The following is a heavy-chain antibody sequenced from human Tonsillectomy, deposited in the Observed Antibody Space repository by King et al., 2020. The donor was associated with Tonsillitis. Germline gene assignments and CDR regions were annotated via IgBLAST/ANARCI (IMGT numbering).Heavy chain of an antibody. Sequence: VQLVQSGGGVVQPGRSLRLSCAASRFTFSIYGMHWVRQAPGKGLEWVAVIWYDGSNKYYADSVEGRFTISRDNSKNTLYLQMNSLRVEDTAVYYCVRDLNTDWNGGFDYWGQGTLVTVSS. CDR2: IWYDGSNK. D-gene: IGHD1-1*01. J-gene: IGHJ4*02. CDR3: VRDLNTDWNGGFDY. V-gene: IGHV3-33*08. CDR1: RFTFSIYG.